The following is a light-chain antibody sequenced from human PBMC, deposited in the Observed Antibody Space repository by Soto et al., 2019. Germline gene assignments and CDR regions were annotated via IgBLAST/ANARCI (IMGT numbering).Light chain of an antibody. CDR1: QRVISDY. CDR2: ATS. CDR3: QQYEASPWT. V-gene: IGKV3-20*01. Sequence: ENVLTQSPGTLSLSPGEVASLSCRASQRVISDYFGWYQQKEGQAPRLIMYATSRRATGIPDRFSGSGSETDFTLTISRVEPADSAIYYCQQYEASPWTFGQGTKLEIK. J-gene: IGKJ1*01.